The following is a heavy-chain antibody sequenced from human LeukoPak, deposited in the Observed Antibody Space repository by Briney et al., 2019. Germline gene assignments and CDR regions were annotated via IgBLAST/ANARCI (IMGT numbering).Heavy chain of an antibody. D-gene: IGHD1-26*01. CDR1: GGSFSGYY. CDR2: INHSGST. V-gene: IGHV4-34*01. J-gene: IGHJ4*02. Sequence: SETLSLTCAVYGGSFSGYYWSWIRQPPGKGLEWIGEINHSGSTNYNPSLKSQVTISVDTSKNQFSLKLSSVTAADTAVYYCASPIVGATVASDYWGQGTLVTVSS. CDR3: ASPIVGATVASDY.